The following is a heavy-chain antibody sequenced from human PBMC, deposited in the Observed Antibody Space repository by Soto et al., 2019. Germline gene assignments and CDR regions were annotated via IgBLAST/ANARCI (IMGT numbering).Heavy chain of an antibody. D-gene: IGHD3-10*01. CDR2: INHSGST. J-gene: IGHJ6*03. Sequence: ASETLSLTCAVYGGSFSGYYWSWIRQPPGKGLEWIGEINHSGSTNYNPSLKSRVTISVDTSKNQFSLKLSSVTAADTAVYYCARSLRVRGVIKSHLYYYMDVWGKGTTVTVSS. CDR1: GGSFSGYY. V-gene: IGHV4-34*01. CDR3: ARSLRVRGVIKSHLYYYMDV.